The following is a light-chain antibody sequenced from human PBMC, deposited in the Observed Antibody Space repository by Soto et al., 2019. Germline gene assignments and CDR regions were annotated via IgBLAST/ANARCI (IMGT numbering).Light chain of an antibody. Sequence: ENVLTQSPGTPAVVPREGATLSFRARQRNCSNHLTWYQQEPCQAPRLLIYGASSRATGIPDRFSGSGSGTDFTLTISGLEPEDSAIYYCQQYVSWTFGQGTKVEIK. V-gene: IGKV3-20*01. J-gene: IGKJ1*01. CDR1: QRNCSNH. CDR3: QQYVSWT. CDR2: GAS.